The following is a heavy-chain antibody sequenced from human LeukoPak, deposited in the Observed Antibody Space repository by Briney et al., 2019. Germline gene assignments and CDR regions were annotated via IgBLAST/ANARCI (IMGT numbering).Heavy chain of an antibody. CDR2: IYYSGST. D-gene: IGHD3-22*01. Sequence: SETLSLPCTVSGGPISSYYWSWLRQSPGKGLEWIGNIYYSGSTNYNPSLKSRVTISEDTAKNQFALSLSSVTAADTAVYYCVREWYYYDSSGYNYGGWFDPWGQGTLVTVSS. J-gene: IGHJ5*02. V-gene: IGHV4-59*01. CDR1: GGPISSYY. CDR3: VREWYYYDSSGYNYGGWFDP.